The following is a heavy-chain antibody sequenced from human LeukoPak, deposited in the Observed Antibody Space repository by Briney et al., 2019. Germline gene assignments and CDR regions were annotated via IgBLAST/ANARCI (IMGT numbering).Heavy chain of an antibody. V-gene: IGHV1-69*04. J-gene: IGHJ4*02. CDR2: IIPILGIA. Sequence: SVKVSCKASGGTFSSYAISWVRQAPGQGLEWMGRIIPILGIANYAQKFQGRVTITADKSTSTAYMELSSLRSEDTAVYYCARGRGHSSPEYWGQGTLVTVSS. CDR3: ARGRGHSSPEY. CDR1: GGTFSSYA. D-gene: IGHD5-18*01.